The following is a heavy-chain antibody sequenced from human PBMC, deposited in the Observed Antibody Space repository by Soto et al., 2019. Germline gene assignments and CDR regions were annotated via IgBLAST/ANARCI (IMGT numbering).Heavy chain of an antibody. J-gene: IGHJ5*01. V-gene: IGHV1-69*12. CDR1: GGSFNSFA. CDR2: IIPIFGTA. D-gene: IGHD6-19*01. Sequence: QVQLVQSGAEMKRPGSSVKVSCKAFGGSFNSFAINWVRQAPGQGREWMGAIIPIFGTANYARRFQERVTISADGSTNTAYVEVTALTTEDTAIYYCARDVEVAGTKRWFASWGQGTLVTVSS. CDR3: ARDVEVAGTKRWFAS.